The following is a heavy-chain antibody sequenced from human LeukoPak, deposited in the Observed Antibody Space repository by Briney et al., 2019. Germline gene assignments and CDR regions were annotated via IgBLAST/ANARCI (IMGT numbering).Heavy chain of an antibody. CDR2: ISLSSTTI. Sequence: GGSLRLSCAASGFTLSSYAMSWVRQAPGKGLEWVSYISLSSTTIYYADSVKGRFTISRDDAKNSLYLQMNSLRAEDTAVYYCARGSGLGDYWGQGTLVTVSS. CDR3: ARGSGLGDY. CDR1: GFTLSSYA. D-gene: IGHD2-15*01. J-gene: IGHJ4*02. V-gene: IGHV3-48*01.